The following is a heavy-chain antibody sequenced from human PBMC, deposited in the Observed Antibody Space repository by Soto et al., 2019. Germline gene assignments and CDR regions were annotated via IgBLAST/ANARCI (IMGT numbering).Heavy chain of an antibody. CDR3: ASDPYYYASAY. D-gene: IGHD3-10*01. J-gene: IGHJ4*02. CDR1: GFTFSDHY. Sequence: QVQLVESGGGLVKPGGSLRPSCAASGFTFSDHYMTWIRQAPGKGLEWVSKISGSGATIYYADSVKGRFTVSRDNAKNSLYLQMDSLRAEDTAVYYCASDPYYYASAYWGQGTLLTVSS. V-gene: IGHV3-11*01. CDR2: ISGSGATI.